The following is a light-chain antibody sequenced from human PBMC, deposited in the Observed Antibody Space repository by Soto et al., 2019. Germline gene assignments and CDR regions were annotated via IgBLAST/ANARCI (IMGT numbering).Light chain of an antibody. CDR3: QQTSSFPLT. Sequence: DIQVTQSPSSVSASVGDRVTITCRASQGLVSWLAWYQQKPGQAPKLLIYAASSVQSGVPSRFSGSGSGTDFTLTISSLQPEDFATYYCQQTSSFPLTFGGGTKVEIK. V-gene: IGKV1-12*01. J-gene: IGKJ4*01. CDR2: AAS. CDR1: QGLVSW.